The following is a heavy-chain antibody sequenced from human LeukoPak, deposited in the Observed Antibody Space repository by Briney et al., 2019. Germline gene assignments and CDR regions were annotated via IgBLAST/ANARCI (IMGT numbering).Heavy chain of an antibody. D-gene: IGHD1-26*01. CDR3: ARDLRVWAFPSGDAFDI. Sequence: SETLSLTCAVYGGSFSGYYWSWIRQPPGKGLEWIGEINHSGSTNYNPSLKSRVTISVDTSKNQFSLKLSSVTAADTAVYYCARDLRVWAFPSGDAFDIWGQGTMVTVSS. CDR2: INHSGST. CDR1: GGSFSGYY. J-gene: IGHJ3*02. V-gene: IGHV4-34*01.